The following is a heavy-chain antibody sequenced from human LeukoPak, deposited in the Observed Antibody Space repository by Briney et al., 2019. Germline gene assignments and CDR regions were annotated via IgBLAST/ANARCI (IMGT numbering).Heavy chain of an antibody. CDR3: ARMKIAAAPTPFDY. J-gene: IGHJ4*02. CDR1: GGPISNYY. V-gene: IGHV4-59*01. Sequence: SETLSLTCTVSGGPISNYYWSWIRQPPGKGLEWIGYIYYSGSTNYNPSLKSRVTISVDTSRNQFSLKLSSVTAADTAVYYCARMKIAAAPTPFDYWGQGTLVTVSS. CDR2: IYYSGST. D-gene: IGHD6-13*01.